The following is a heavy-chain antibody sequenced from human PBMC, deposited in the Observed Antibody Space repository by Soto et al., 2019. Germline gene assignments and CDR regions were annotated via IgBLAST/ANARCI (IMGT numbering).Heavy chain of an antibody. J-gene: IGHJ4*02. CDR3: ARESSSGWYFDY. CDR2: ISTSITYI. D-gene: IGHD6-19*01. CDR1: GFTFSSYN. V-gene: IGHV3-21*01. Sequence: EVQLVESGGGLVKPGGSLRLSCAASGFTFSSYNMNWVRQAPGKGLEWVSSISTSITYIYYADSVKGRFTVSRDNAKNSLYLQRNSLRAGDTAVYYCARESSSGWYFDYWGQGTLVTVSS.